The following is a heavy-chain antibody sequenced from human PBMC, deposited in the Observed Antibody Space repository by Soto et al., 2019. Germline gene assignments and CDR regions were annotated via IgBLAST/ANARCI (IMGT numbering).Heavy chain of an antibody. V-gene: IGHV4-39*01. J-gene: IGHJ6*02. Sequence: SETLSLTCTVSGGSISSSSYYWCWIRHPPGKGLEWIGSIYYSGSTYYNPSLKSRVTISVDTSKSQFSLKLSSVTAADTAVYYCTCIFSGGYGYGFYYYGMDVWGQGTTVTVSS. CDR3: TCIFSGGYGYGFYYYGMDV. CDR2: IYYSGST. CDR1: GGSISSSSYY. D-gene: IGHD5-18*01.